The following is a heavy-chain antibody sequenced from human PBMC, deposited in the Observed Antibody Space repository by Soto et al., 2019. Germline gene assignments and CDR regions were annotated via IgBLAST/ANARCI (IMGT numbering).Heavy chain of an antibody. V-gene: IGHV4-61*01. CDR3: ARGVRVFGVVIMWFDP. D-gene: IGHD3-3*01. CDR2: IYYSGST. J-gene: IGHJ5*02. Sequence: SETLSLTCTVSGGSVSSGSYYWSWIRQPPGKGLEWIGYIYYSGSTNYNPSLKSRVTISVDTSKNQFSLKLSSVTAADTAVYYCARGVRVFGVVIMWFDPWGQGTLVTVS. CDR1: GGSVSSGSYY.